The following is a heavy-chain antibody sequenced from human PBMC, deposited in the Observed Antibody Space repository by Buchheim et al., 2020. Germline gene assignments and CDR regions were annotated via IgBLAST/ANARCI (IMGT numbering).Heavy chain of an antibody. CDR2: ISASGADP. J-gene: IGHJ5*02. D-gene: IGHD2/OR15-2a*01. CDR3: ARGDYSTAWRNWFDA. V-gene: IGHV3-23*04. CDR1: GFTFTSYA. Sequence: EVQIVDSGGGLIQPGGSLRLSCAASGFTFTSYAMGWVRQAPGKGLEWISTISASGADPFYADSVKGRFTVSRDNSKNTLYLQMNSLRDEDTALYFCARGDYSTAWRNWFDAWGQGTL.